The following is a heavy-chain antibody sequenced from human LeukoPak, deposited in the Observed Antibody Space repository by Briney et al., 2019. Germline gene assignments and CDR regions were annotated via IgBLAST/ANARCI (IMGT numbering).Heavy chain of an antibody. Sequence: GGSLRLSCEASGFIFYTYYMTWVRQAPGKGLEWVGKINEDGCEKYYVDSVEGRFTNSRDNAQNSVYLQMNSLRAEDTAVYYCARGGAAGSDYWGQGTLVTVSS. CDR1: GFIFYTYY. CDR3: ARGGAAGSDY. D-gene: IGHD1-26*01. CDR2: INEDGCEK. V-gene: IGHV3-7*01. J-gene: IGHJ4*02.